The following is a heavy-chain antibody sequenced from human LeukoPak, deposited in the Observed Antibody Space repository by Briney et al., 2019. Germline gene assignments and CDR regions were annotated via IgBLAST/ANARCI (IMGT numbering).Heavy chain of an antibody. D-gene: IGHD2-15*01. CDR2: IIPIFGTA. J-gene: IGHJ4*02. Sequence: ASVKVSCKASGGTFSKYTISWVRQRPGQGLEWMGGIIPIFGTANYAQKFQGRVTITADESTSTAYMELSSLRSEDTAVYYCARGAMLGYCSGGSCYTFDYWGQGTLVTVSS. CDR3: ARGAMLGYCSGGSCYTFDY. V-gene: IGHV1-69*13. CDR1: GGTFSKYT.